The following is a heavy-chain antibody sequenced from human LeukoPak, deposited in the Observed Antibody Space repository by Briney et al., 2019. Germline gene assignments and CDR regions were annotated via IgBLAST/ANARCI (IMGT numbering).Heavy chain of an antibody. CDR3: ARDLRATIFGLRTFLYYMDV. V-gene: IGHV1-69*13. J-gene: IGHJ6*03. CDR1: GYTFTSYG. CDR2: IIPIFGTA. D-gene: IGHD3-3*01. Sequence: ASVKVSCKASGYTFTSYGISWVRQAPGQGLEWMGGIIPIFGTANYAQKFQGRVTITADESTSTAYMELSSLRSEDTAVYYCARDLRATIFGLRTFLYYMDVWGKGTTVTVSS.